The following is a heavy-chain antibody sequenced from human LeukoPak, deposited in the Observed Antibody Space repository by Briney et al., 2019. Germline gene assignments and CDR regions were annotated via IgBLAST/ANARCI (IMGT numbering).Heavy chain of an antibody. J-gene: IGHJ3*02. CDR2: IYPGDSDT. Sequence: GESLKISCKGSGYSFTSYWIVWVRQMPGKGLEWMRIIYPGDSDTRYSPSFQGQVTVSPDKSISTAYLQWSSLKASDTAMYYCARRGKREHLNEADIWGQGTMVTVSS. CDR3: ARRGKREHLNEADI. V-gene: IGHV5-51*01. CDR1: GYSFTSYW. D-gene: IGHD1-26*01.